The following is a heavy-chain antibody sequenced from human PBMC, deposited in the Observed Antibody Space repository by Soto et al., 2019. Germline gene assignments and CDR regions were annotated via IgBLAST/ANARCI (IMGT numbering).Heavy chain of an antibody. CDR1: GYTFTRSG. D-gene: IGHD5-12*01. CDR3: AREGVAPSYYYGMDV. CDR2: ISTYNGDT. J-gene: IGHJ6*02. V-gene: IGHV1-18*01. Sequence: QVQLVQSGAEVKKPGASVKVSCKASGYTFTRSGISWVRQAPGQGLEWMGWISTYNGDTNYAQTFQGRVTMTTDTSTSTAYMELRSPRSDDTAVYYCAREGVAPSYYYGMDVWGQGTPVTVSS.